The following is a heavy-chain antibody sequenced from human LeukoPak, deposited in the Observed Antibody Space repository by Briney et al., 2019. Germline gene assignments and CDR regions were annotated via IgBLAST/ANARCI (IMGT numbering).Heavy chain of an antibody. CDR1: DGSFNGHY. Sequence: SETLSLTCAVYDGSFNGHYWSWIRQPPGKGLEWIGEINHSGSTNYHPSLKSRVTMSVDTSKNQFSLRLSSVTAADTAVYYCARGPVEYSSSSFHYYGMDVWGQGTTVTVSS. J-gene: IGHJ6*02. CDR3: ARGPVEYSSSSFHYYGMDV. CDR2: INHSGST. D-gene: IGHD6-6*01. V-gene: IGHV4-34*01.